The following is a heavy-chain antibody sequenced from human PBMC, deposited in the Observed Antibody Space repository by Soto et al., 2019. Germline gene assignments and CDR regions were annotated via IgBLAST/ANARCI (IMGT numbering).Heavy chain of an antibody. J-gene: IGHJ4*02. V-gene: IGHV3-23*01. D-gene: IGHD3-10*01. CDR2: ISGSDGST. Sequence: EVQLLESGGGLVQPGGSLRLSCAVSGFTFSSYSMSWVRQAPGKGLEWVSAISGSDGSTYFADSVKGRFTISRDISKNTLYLQMNGLRADDTAVYYCALVGADAFDYWGQGTLVTVSS. CDR1: GFTFSSYS. CDR3: ALVGADAFDY.